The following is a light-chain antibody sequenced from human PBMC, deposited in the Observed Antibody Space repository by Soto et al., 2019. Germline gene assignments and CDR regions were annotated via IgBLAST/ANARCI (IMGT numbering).Light chain of an antibody. V-gene: IGLV2-23*02. CDR3: ASYAGSSTFVV. CDR2: EVT. J-gene: IGLJ2*01. CDR1: SHDIGGYDF. Sequence: QSVLTQPASVSGSPGQSITISCTGTSHDIGGYDFVSWYQQYPGRAPRLLISEVTRRPSGVSSRFSGSKSGNTASLTISGLQADDEALYYCASYAGSSTFVVFGGGTKLTVL.